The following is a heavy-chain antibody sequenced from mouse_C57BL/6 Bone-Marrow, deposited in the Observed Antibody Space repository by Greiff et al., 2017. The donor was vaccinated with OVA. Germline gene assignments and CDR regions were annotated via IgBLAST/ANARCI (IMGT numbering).Heavy chain of an antibody. CDR2: IRNLAYSI. V-gene: IGHV5-15*01. CDR1: GFTFSDYG. D-gene: IGHD1-1*01. CDR3: ASLYGSSEMAY. J-gene: IGHJ3*01. Sequence: EVNLVESGGGLVQPGGSLKLSCAASGFTFSDYGMAWVRQAPRKGPEWVAFIRNLAYSIYYADTVTGRFTISRENAKNTLYLEMSSLRSEDTAMYYCASLYGSSEMAYWGQGTLVTVSA.